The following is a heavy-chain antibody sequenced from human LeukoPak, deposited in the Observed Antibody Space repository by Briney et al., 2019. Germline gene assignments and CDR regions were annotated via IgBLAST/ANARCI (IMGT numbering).Heavy chain of an antibody. Sequence: GGSLRLSCAASGFIFSSYWMSWVRQAPGKGLEWVANIKQDGSEKYYVDSVKGRFTISRDNAKNSLYLQMNSLRAEDTAVYYCARGEYYYDSSGYYDYWGQGTLVTVSS. V-gene: IGHV3-7*01. D-gene: IGHD3-22*01. CDR2: IKQDGSEK. J-gene: IGHJ4*02. CDR1: GFIFSSYW. CDR3: ARGEYYYDSSGYYDY.